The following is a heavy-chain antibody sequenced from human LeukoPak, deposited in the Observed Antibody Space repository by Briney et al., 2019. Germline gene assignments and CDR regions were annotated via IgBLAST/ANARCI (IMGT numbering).Heavy chain of an antibody. V-gene: IGHV3-21*01. CDR1: GFTFSSYS. Sequence: GGSLRLSCAASGFTFSSYSMDWVRQAPGKGLEWVSSISSSSSYIYYADSVKGRFTISRDNAKNSLYLQMNSLRAEDTAVYYCASGSSSWAYYFDYWGQGTLVTVSS. J-gene: IGHJ4*02. CDR2: ISSSSSYI. CDR3: ASGSSSWAYYFDY. D-gene: IGHD6-13*01.